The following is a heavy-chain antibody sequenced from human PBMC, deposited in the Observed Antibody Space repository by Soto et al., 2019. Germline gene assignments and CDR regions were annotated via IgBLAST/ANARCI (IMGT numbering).Heavy chain of an antibody. J-gene: IGHJ5*02. CDR3: ARGSYTVVNRWFGP. CDR1: GGTFSNYA. D-gene: IGHD2-15*01. Sequence: SVKVSCKASGGTFSNYAISWVRQPPGQGLEWMGGIIPFFGTANYAQKFQCRVPITADNSTITAYMELSSLRSEDTAVYYCARGSYTVVNRWFGPWGQGTLVTVSS. CDR2: IIPFFGTA. V-gene: IGHV1-69*06.